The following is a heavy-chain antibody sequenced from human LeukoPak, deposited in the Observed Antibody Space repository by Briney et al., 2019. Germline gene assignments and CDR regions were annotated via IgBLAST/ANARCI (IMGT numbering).Heavy chain of an antibody. CDR3: ARFARYCSSTSCYWFDP. J-gene: IGHJ5*02. V-gene: IGHV4-34*01. D-gene: IGHD2-2*01. CDR2: INHSGST. Sequence: SETLSLTCAVYGGSSSGYYWSWIRQPPGKGLEWIGEINHSGSTNYNPPLKSRVTISVDTSKNQFSLKLSSVTAADTAVYYCARFARYCSSTSCYWFDPWGQGTLVTVSS. CDR1: GGSSSGYY.